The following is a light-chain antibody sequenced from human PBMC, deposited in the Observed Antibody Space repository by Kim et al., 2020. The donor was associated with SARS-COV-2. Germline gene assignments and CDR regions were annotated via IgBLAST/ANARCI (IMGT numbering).Light chain of an antibody. V-gene: IGKV3-20*01. CDR2: GAS. CDR3: QQYDSLPRT. J-gene: IGKJ2*01. CDR1: QNLTSNF. Sequence: LSPGERATLSCRASQNLTSNFLAWYQQHPGQAPRLLIYGASSRATGIPDRFSGSGSGADFTLTISRLEPEDFAVYFCQQYDSLPRTFGQGTKLEIK.